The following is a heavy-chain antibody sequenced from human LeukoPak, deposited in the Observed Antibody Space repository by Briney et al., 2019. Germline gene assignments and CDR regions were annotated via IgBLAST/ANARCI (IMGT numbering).Heavy chain of an antibody. CDR3: AKDRARWY. V-gene: IGHV1-2*02. D-gene: IGHD6-13*01. J-gene: IGHJ4*02. CDR2: INPRTGGT. Sequence: ASVTVSCKASGYTFTGYYMHWVRQAPGQGLEWMGWINPRTGGTNYAQKFQGRVTMTRDTSISTAYMELSRLRSDDTAVYYCAKDRARWYWGQGTLVTLSS. CDR1: GYTFTGYY.